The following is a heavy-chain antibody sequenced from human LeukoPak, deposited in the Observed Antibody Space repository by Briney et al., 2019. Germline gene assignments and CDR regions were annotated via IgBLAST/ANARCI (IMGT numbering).Heavy chain of an antibody. D-gene: IGHD5-12*01. CDR3: ARVQSGYEICDY. CDR1: GGSISSYY. Sequence: PSETLSLTCTVSGGSISSYYWSWIRQPPGKGLEWIGYIYYSGSTNYNPSLKSRVTISVDTSKNQFSLKLSSVTAADTAVYYCARVQSGYEICDYWGQGTLVTVSS. J-gene: IGHJ4*02. CDR2: IYYSGST. V-gene: IGHV4-59*01.